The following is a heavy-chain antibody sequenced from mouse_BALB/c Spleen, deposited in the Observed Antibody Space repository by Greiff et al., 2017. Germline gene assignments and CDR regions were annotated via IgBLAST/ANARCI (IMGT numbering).Heavy chain of an antibody. J-gene: IGHJ2*01. V-gene: IGHV1S137*01. D-gene: IGHD1-1*01. Sequence: VKLMESGAELVRPGVSVKISCKGSGYTFTDYAMHWVKQSHAKSLEWIGVISTYYGDASYNQKFKGKATMTVDKSSSTAYMELARLTSEDSAIYYCARGYYYYFDYWGQGTTLTVSS. CDR3: ARGYYYYFDY. CDR2: ISTYYGDA. CDR1: GYTFTDYA.